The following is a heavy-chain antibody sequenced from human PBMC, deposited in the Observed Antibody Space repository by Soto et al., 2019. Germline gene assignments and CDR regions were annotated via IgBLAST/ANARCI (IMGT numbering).Heavy chain of an antibody. CDR1: GGTFSSYA. CDR3: ARGNYGSGSYYSPIGYYYGMDV. Sequence: SVKVSCKASGGTFSSYAISWVRQAPGQGLEWMGGIIPIFGTANYAQKFQGRVTITADESTSTAYMELSSLRSEDTAVYYCARGNYGSGSYYSPIGYYYGMDVWGQGTTVTVSS. J-gene: IGHJ6*02. D-gene: IGHD3-10*01. CDR2: IIPIFGTA. V-gene: IGHV1-69*13.